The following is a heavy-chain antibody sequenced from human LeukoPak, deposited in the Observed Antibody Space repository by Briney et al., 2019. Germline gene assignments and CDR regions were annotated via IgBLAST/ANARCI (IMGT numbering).Heavy chain of an antibody. J-gene: IGHJ5*02. CDR1: GGSISSGDYY. D-gene: IGHD1-26*01. CDR3: ARVGGISLNWFDP. CDR2: IYYSGST. Sequence: SETLSLTCTVSGGSISSGDYYWSWMRQPPGKGLEWIGYIYYSGSTYYNPSLKSRVTISLDTSKNQLSLKLSSVTAADTAVYYCARVGGISLNWFDPWGQGTLVAVSS. V-gene: IGHV4-30-4*01.